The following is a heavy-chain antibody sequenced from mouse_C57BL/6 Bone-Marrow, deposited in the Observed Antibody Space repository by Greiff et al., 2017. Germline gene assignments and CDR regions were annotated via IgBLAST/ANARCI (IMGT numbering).Heavy chain of an antibody. Sequence: VQLQQPGAELVKPGASVKLSCKASGYTFTSYWMHWVKQRPGQGLEWIGMIHPNSGSTNYNEKFKSKATLTVDKSSSTAYMQLSSLTSEDSAVYYCARRPATGVAHWYFDVWGTGTTVTVSS. CDR1: GYTFTSYW. CDR2: IHPNSGST. CDR3: ARRPATGVAHWYFDV. D-gene: IGHD1-1*01. V-gene: IGHV1-64*01. J-gene: IGHJ1*03.